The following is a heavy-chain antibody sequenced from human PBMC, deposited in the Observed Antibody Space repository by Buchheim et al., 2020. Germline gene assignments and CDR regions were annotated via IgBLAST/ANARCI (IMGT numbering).Heavy chain of an antibody. CDR3: ARNFGLGGMDV. J-gene: IGHJ6*02. Sequence: QVQLQESGPGLVKPAGTLSLTCGVSGDSISSTDWWNWVRQPPGKGLEWIGEINDSGTTNYSPSLKSRVTLSVDKSKKQFSLNLSSVTAADTAVYYCARNFGLGGMDVWGRGTT. CDR1: GDSISSTDW. D-gene: IGHD3-16*01. CDR2: INDSGTT. V-gene: IGHV4-4*02.